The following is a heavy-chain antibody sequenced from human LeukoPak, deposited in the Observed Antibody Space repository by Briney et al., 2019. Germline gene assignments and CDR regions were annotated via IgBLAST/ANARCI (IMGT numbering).Heavy chain of an antibody. CDR1: GGTFSSYA. D-gene: IGHD2-15*01. Sequence: SVKVSCKASGGTFSSYAISWVRQAPGQGLEWMGGVIPIFGTANYAQKFQGRVTITTDESTSTAYMELSSLRSEDTAVYYCALRPYCSGGSCRPGYWGQGTLVTASS. J-gene: IGHJ4*02. CDR2: VIPIFGTA. CDR3: ALRPYCSGGSCRPGY. V-gene: IGHV1-69*05.